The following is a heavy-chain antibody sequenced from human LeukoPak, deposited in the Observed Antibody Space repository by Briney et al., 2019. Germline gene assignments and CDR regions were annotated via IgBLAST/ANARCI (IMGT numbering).Heavy chain of an antibody. CDR2: INPGDSDT. Sequence: GESLKISCKGSGYSFTNYWIGWVRQMPGNGLEWMAFINPGDSDTRYSPSFQGHVTISVDKSINTAYLQWGSLKASDTAMYYCARQGDAVVTDVWGQGTTVIVSS. J-gene: IGHJ6*02. D-gene: IGHD4-23*01. CDR3: ARQGDAVVTDV. V-gene: IGHV5-51*01. CDR1: GYSFTNYW.